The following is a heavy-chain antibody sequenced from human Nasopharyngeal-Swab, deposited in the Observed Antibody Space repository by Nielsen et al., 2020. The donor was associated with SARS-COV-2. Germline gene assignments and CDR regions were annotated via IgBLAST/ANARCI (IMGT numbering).Heavy chain of an antibody. V-gene: IGHV3-7*01. CDR1: GFTFSSYW. CDR3: ARDQVPAASEDYYYYGMDV. J-gene: IGHJ6*02. Sequence: GESLKISCAASGFTFSSYWMSWVRQAPRKGLEWVANIKQDGSEKYYVDSVKGRFTISRDNAKNSLYLQMNSLRAEDTAVYYCARDQVPAASEDYYYYGMDVWGQGTTVTVSS. CDR2: IKQDGSEK. D-gene: IGHD2-2*01.